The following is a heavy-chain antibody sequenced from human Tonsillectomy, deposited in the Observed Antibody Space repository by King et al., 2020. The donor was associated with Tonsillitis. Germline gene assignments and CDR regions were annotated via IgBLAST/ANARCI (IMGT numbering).Heavy chain of an antibody. V-gene: IGHV4-39*01. CDR3: ASLSMVQGVLYYFDY. J-gene: IGHJ4*02. D-gene: IGHD3-10*01. CDR1: GGSISSNTYY. CDR2: IYYSGRT. Sequence: QLQESGPGLVKPSETLSLTCTVSGGSISSNTYYWGWIRQPPGKGLEWIGSIYYSGRTYYNPSLKSRVTISVDTSKNQFSLKLSSVTAADTAVYYCASLSMVQGVLYYFDYWGQGTLVTVSS.